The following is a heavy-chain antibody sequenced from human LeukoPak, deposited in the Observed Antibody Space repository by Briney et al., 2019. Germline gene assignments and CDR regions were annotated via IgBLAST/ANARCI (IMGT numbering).Heavy chain of an antibody. CDR2: ISNNGGST. J-gene: IGHJ4*02. Sequence: GGSLRLSCAASGFTFSNYAMHWVRQAPGKGLEYVSAISNNGGSTYYADSVKGRFTISRDNSKNTLYLQMNSLRAEGTAVYYCARRAGAYSHPYDYWGQGTLVTVSS. CDR3: ARRAGAYSHPYDY. D-gene: IGHD4/OR15-4a*01. CDR1: GFTFSNYA. V-gene: IGHV3-64*02.